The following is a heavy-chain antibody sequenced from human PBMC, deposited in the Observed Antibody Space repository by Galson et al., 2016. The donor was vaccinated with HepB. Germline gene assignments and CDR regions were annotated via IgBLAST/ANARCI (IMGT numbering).Heavy chain of an antibody. CDR1: GFTFTRYG. CDR2: IYYDGSGK. CDR3: ARDRVTENYYYFGLDV. Sequence: SLRLSCAASGFTFTRYGIHWVRQAPGKGLEWVAFIYYDGSGKYYADSVKGRFTISRDNSKNTVSLQINTLGAEDTAVYYCARDRVTENYYYFGLDVWGQGTTVTVSS. D-gene: IGHD2-21*02. J-gene: IGHJ6*02. V-gene: IGHV3-33*01.